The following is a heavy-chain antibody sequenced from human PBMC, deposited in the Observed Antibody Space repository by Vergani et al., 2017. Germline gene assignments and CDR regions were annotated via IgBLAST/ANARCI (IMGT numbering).Heavy chain of an antibody. D-gene: IGHD2-2*01. Sequence: QLQLQESGSGLVKPSQTLSLTCTVSGGSISSGGYYWSWIRQHPGKGLEWIGYIYYSGSTYYNPSLKSRVTISVDTSKNQFSLKLSSVTAADTAVYYCARFRYCSSTSCPNFDYWGQGTLVTVSS. CDR2: IYYSGST. CDR1: GGSISSGGYY. V-gene: IGHV4-31*03. J-gene: IGHJ4*02. CDR3: ARFRYCSSTSCPNFDY.